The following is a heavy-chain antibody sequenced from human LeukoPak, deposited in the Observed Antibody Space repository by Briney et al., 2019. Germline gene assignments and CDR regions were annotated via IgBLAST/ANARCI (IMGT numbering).Heavy chain of an antibody. CDR2: INPKSGAT. CDR3: ARTPRSNNYFIGYFDS. Sequence: ASVKVSCKASGDTFTAFYIHFLRLAPGQGLEWMGWINPKSGATNYAQKFQGRVTMTRDTSITIVYMDLSRLISDDTAVYYCARTPRSNNYFIGYFDSWGQGTLVTVSS. V-gene: IGHV1-2*02. D-gene: IGHD5-24*01. J-gene: IGHJ4*02. CDR1: GDTFTAFY.